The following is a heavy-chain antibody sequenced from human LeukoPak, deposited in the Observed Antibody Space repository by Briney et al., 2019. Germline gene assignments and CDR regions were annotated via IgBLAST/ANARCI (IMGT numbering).Heavy chain of an antibody. CDR3: ASGYGSGSYMPDY. V-gene: IGHV3-21*01. Sequence: PGGSLRLSCAASGFTFSTYTINWVRQAPGKGLEWVSSISSSSSYIYYADSVKGRFTISRDNAKNSLYLQMNSLRAEDTAVYYCASGYGSGSYMPDYWGQGTLVTVSS. CDR2: ISSSSSYI. CDR1: GFTFSTYT. J-gene: IGHJ4*02. D-gene: IGHD3-10*01.